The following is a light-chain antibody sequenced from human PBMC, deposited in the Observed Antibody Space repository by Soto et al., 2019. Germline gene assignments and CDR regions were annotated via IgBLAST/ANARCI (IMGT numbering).Light chain of an antibody. CDR3: QSYDKRLTAYV. CDR2: RDN. J-gene: IGLJ1*01. V-gene: IGLV1-47*01. Sequence: QSVLTQPPSASATPGQRVTISCSGSTSNIEKFYVYWYQQLPGTAPKLLVYRDNQRPSGVPDRFSGSKSGTSASLAITGLQAEDEGHYYCQSYDKRLTAYVFGTGTKVTVL. CDR1: TSNIEKFY.